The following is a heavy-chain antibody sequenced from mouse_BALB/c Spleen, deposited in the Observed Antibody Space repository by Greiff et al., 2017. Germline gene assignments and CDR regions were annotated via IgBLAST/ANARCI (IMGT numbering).Heavy chain of an antibody. Sequence: VQLKQSGPELVKPGASVKISCKASGYSFTGYFMNWVMQSHGKSLEWIGRINLYNGDTFYNQKFKGKATLTVDKSSSTAHMELRSLASEDSAVYYCARSMITGWFAYWGQGTLVTVSA. D-gene: IGHD2-4*01. CDR3: ARSMITGWFAY. V-gene: IGHV1-20*02. CDR1: GYSFTGYF. J-gene: IGHJ3*01. CDR2: INLYNGDT.